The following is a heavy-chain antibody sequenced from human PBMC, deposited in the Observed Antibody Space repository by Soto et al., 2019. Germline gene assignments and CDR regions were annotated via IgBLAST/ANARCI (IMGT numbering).Heavy chain of an antibody. D-gene: IGHD3-9*01. CDR3: ARRYYDILTGYYYFDY. V-gene: IGHV5-51*01. CDR1: GYTFTRYW. CDR2: IYPSDSDA. J-gene: IGHJ4*02. Sequence: GESLKISCEGSGYTFTRYWIGWVRQIPGKGLEWMGIIYPSDSDAKSSPSFEGQVTISADESISTAYLRWNSLKASDTAMYYCARRYYDILTGYYYFDYWGQGTLVTVSS.